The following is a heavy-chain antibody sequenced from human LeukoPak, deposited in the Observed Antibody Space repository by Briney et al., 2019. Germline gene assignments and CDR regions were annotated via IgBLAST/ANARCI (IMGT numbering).Heavy chain of an antibody. D-gene: IGHD6-13*01. J-gene: IGHJ5*02. CDR2: ISSSGSTI. CDR1: GFTFSSYE. V-gene: IGHV3-48*03. Sequence: GGSLRLSCAASGFTFSSYEMNWVRQAPGKGLEWVSYISSSGSTIYYADSVEGRFTISRDNAKNSLYLQMNSLRAEDTAVYYCARGAAAAEPNWFDPWGQGTLVTVSS. CDR3: ARGAAAAEPNWFDP.